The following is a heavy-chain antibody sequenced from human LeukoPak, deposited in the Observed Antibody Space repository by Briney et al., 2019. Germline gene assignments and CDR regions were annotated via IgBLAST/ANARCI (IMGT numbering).Heavy chain of an antibody. CDR2: ISPSSHDI. CDR1: GFSFSDSY. V-gene: IGHV3-11*03. J-gene: IGHJ5*02. Sequence: PGGSLRLSCVVSGFSFSDSYMTWLRQTPGKGLESLAYISPSSHDIYYADSVKGRFTISRDNSKNTVYLQMNNMRVDDTAVYYCARVAGWHWFDPWGQGTLVTVSS. CDR3: ARVAGWHWFDP. D-gene: IGHD6-19*01.